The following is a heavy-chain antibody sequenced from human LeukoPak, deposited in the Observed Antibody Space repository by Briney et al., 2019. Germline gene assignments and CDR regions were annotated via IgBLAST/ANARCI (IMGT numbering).Heavy chain of an antibody. CDR3: AKAKGGYYFDY. V-gene: IGHV3-23*01. CDR2: ISSGGGST. J-gene: IGHJ4*02. D-gene: IGHD3-16*01. CDR1: GFTFSSYA. Sequence: GGSLRLSCAASGFTFSSYAISWVRQAPGKGLEWVSAISSGGGSTYYADSVKGRFTISRDNSNNTLYLQMNSLRAEDTAVYYCAKAKGGYYFDYWGQGTLVTVSS.